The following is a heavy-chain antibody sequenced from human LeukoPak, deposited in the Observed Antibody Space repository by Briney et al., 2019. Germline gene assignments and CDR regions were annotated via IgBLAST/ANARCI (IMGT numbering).Heavy chain of an antibody. D-gene: IGHD3-10*01. CDR2: IYYSGAT. V-gene: IGHV4-30-4*01. Sequence: PSETLSLTCTVSGGSISSGDYYWPWIRQPPGKGLEWIGHIYYSGATYYNPSLKSRVTISVDTSKNQFSLKLSSVTAADTAVYYCARSSGYYGSGSYVDPWGQGTLVTVSS. J-gene: IGHJ5*02. CDR1: GGSISSGDYY. CDR3: ARSSGYYGSGSYVDP.